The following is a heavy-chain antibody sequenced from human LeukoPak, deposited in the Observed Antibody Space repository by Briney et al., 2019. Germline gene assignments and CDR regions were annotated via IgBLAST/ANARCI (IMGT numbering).Heavy chain of an antibody. CDR1: GGSISSYY. V-gene: IGHV4-59*01. Sequence: SETLSLTCTVSGGSISSYYWSWIRQPPGKGLEWIGYIYYSGSTNYNPSLKSRVTISVDTSKNQFSLKLSSVTAADTAVCYCARVYGRYFDRYYFDYWGQGTLVTVSS. CDR3: ARVYGRYFDRYYFDY. CDR2: IYYSGST. J-gene: IGHJ4*02. D-gene: IGHD3-9*01.